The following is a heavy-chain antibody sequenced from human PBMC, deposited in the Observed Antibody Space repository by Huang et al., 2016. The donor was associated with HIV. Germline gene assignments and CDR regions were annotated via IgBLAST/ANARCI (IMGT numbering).Heavy chain of an antibody. Sequence: QVQLQESGPGLVKPSETLSLTCTVSGGSISSPYWSWIRQPPGKGLEWIGRIYYSGSTSYNPSRKRRVTISVDTSKNHFSLKLSSVTAADTAVYYCARDTMVRGFDYWGQGTLVTVSS. J-gene: IGHJ4*02. CDR1: GGSISSPY. V-gene: IGHV4-59*11. CDR3: ARDTMVRGFDY. D-gene: IGHD3-10*01. CDR2: IYYSGST.